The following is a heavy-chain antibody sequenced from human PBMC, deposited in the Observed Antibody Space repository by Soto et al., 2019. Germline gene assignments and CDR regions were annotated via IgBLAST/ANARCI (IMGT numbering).Heavy chain of an antibody. Sequence: SETLSLTCTVSGGSVSSGGYYWSWIRQPPGKGLEWIGYIYYSGSTNYNPSLKSRVTISVDTSKNQFSLKLSSVTAADTAVYYCARHSNRNYGLYYFDYWGLGALVTVSS. CDR3: ARHSNRNYGLYYFDY. D-gene: IGHD4-4*01. V-gene: IGHV4-61*08. CDR1: GGSVSSGGYY. CDR2: IYYSGST. J-gene: IGHJ4*02.